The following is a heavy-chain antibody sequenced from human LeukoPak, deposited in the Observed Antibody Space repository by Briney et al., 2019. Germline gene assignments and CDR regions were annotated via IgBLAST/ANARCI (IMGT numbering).Heavy chain of an antibody. CDR3: ARGRYSYTKRSFDY. D-gene: IGHD5-18*01. Sequence: SETLSLTCAVYGGSFSGYYWSWIRQPPGKGLEWIGEINHSGSTNYNPSLKSRVTISVDTSKNQFSLKLSSVTAADTAVYYCARGRYSYTKRSFDYWGQGTLVTVSS. V-gene: IGHV4-34*01. CDR1: GGSFSGYY. CDR2: INHSGST. J-gene: IGHJ4*02.